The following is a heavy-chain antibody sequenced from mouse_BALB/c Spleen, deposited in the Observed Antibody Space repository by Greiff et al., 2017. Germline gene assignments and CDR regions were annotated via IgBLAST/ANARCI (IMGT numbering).Heavy chain of an antibody. CDR3: ARGHYGYAWFAY. D-gene: IGHD2-2*01. CDR2: IDPANGNT. J-gene: IGHJ3*01. CDR1: GFNFKDTY. Sequence: VQLQQSGAELVRPGALVKLSCKASGFNFKDTYMHWVKQRPEQGLEWIGRIDPANGNTKYDPKFQGKATITADTSSNTAYLQLSSLTSEDTAVYYCARGHYGYAWFAYWGQGTLVTVSA. V-gene: IGHV14-3*02.